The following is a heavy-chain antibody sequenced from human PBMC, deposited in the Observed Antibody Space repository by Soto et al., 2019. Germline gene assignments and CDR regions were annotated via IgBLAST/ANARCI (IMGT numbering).Heavy chain of an antibody. V-gene: IGHV1-69*06. CDR1: GGTFSSYA. D-gene: IGHD6-13*01. CDR3: ASLGYSSSWPRFDY. CDR2: IIPIFGTA. Sequence: SVKVSCKASGGTFSSYAISWVRQAPGQGLEWMGGIIPIFGTANYAQKFQGRVTITADKSTSTAYMELSSLRSEDTAVYYCASLGYSSSWPRFDYWGQGTLVTVSS. J-gene: IGHJ4*02.